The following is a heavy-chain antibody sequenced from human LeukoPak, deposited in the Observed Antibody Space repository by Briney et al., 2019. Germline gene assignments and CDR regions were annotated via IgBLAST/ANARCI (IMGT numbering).Heavy chain of an antibody. CDR3: ATGTYGLHDWYFDL. Sequence: GASVKVSCKVSGYTLTELSMHWVRQAPGKGLEWVGGFDPEDGETIYAQKFQGRVTMTEDTSTDTAYMELSSLRSEDTAVYYCATGTYGLHDWYFDLWGRGTLVTVSS. J-gene: IGHJ2*01. CDR1: GYTLTELS. V-gene: IGHV1-24*01. D-gene: IGHD3-10*01. CDR2: FDPEDGET.